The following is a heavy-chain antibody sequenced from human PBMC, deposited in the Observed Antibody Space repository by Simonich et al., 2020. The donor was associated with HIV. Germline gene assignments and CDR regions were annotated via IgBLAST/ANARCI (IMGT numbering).Heavy chain of an antibody. CDR3: AREPGDDYGDYLPLYYYYMDV. V-gene: IGHV4-34*01. CDR2: INHSGIT. J-gene: IGHJ6*03. D-gene: IGHD4-17*01. CDR1: GGSFSGYY. Sequence: QVQLQQWGAGLLKPSETLSLTCAVYGGSFSGYYWSWIRQPPGKGLEWIGEINHSGITNSNPSRKSRVTISVDTSKNQFSLKLSSVTAADTAVYYCAREPGDDYGDYLPLYYYYMDVWGKGTTVTVSS.